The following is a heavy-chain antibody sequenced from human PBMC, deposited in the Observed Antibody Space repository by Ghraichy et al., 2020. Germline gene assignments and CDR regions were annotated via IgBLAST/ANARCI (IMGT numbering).Heavy chain of an antibody. CDR1: GFTVSSNY. CDR3: ARAGPDYDFWSGYWDYYYYMDV. CDR2: IYSGGST. V-gene: IGHV3-53*01. D-gene: IGHD3-3*01. J-gene: IGHJ6*03. Sequence: GGSLRLSCAASGFTVSSNYMSWVRQAPGKGLEWVSVIYSGGSTYYADSVKGRFTISRDNSKNTLYLQMNSLRAEDTAVYYCARAGPDYDFWSGYWDYYYYMDVWGKGTTVTVSS.